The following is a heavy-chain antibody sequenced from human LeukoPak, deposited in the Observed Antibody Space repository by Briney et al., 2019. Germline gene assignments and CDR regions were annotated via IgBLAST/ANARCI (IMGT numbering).Heavy chain of an antibody. V-gene: IGHV1-2*02. J-gene: IGHJ4*02. Sequence: ASVKVSCKASGYMFTGYYIHWVRQAPGQGLEWMGWINPNSGVTKYAQKFQGRVTMTRDTSISTVYMEVSRLRSDDTAVYYCARDRSSGWYGGYSDWGQGTLVTVSS. CDR2: INPNSGVT. CDR3: ARDRSSGWYGGYSD. D-gene: IGHD6-19*01. CDR1: GYMFTGYY.